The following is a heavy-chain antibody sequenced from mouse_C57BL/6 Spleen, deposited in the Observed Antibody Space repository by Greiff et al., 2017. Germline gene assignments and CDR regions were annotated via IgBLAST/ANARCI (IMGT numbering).Heavy chain of an antibody. CDR1: GYTFTSYW. D-gene: IGHD2-5*01. Sequence: QVQLQQPGAELVRPGSSVKLSCKASGYTFTSYWMDWVKQRPGQGLEWIGNIYPSDSETHYNQKFKDKATLTVDKSSSTAYMQLSSLTSEDSAVYYGARPHYSNPHWYFDVWGTGTTVTVSS. V-gene: IGHV1-61*01. CDR2: IYPSDSET. J-gene: IGHJ1*03. CDR3: ARPHYSNPHWYFDV.